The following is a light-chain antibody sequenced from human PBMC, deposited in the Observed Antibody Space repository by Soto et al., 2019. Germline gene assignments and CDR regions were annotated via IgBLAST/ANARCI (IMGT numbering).Light chain of an antibody. CDR2: GAS. J-gene: IGKJ5*01. Sequence: EIVLTQSPGTLSFSPGERATLSCRASQSVSRNYLAWYQQKPGQAPRLLIYGASNRATGIPDRFSGSGSGTDFTLTITSLQPEDFATYYCQQNYSTPETFGQGTRLEIK. CDR1: QSVSRNY. V-gene: IGKV3-20*01. CDR3: QQNYSTPET.